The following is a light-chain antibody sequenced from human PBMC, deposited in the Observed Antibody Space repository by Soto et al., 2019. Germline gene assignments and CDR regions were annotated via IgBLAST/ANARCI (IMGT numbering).Light chain of an antibody. Sequence: VLTQSPGTLSLSPGDRATLSCRASQSVSSSYLAWYQQKPCQAPRLLIYGASSRATGIPDTFSGSGSGTDFTPTISSLQAEDVAVYYCQQRSNWPPITCGQGTRLEIK. CDR3: QQRSNWPPIT. J-gene: IGKJ5*01. CDR2: GAS. V-gene: IGKV3D-20*02. CDR1: QSVSSSY.